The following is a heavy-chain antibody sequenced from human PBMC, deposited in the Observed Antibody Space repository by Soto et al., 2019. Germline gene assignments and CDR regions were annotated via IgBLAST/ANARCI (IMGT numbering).Heavy chain of an antibody. CDR1: GGSFNSFH. CDR3: ARGTVTLFGVVTPPDY. J-gene: IGHJ4*02. D-gene: IGHD3-3*01. Sequence: QVQLVQSGAEVKRPGSSVKVSCKSSGGSFNSFHFNWVRQAPGQGLEWMGRIIPMLDRTQYAQMFQGRVSITAEKSTSTAYMEVSGLESVETAVYYCARGTVTLFGVVTPPDYWGPGTLVPVSS. V-gene: IGHV1-69*08. CDR2: IIPMLDRT.